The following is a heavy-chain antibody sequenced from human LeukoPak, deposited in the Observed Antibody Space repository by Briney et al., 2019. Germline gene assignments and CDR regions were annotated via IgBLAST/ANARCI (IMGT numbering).Heavy chain of an antibody. CDR1: GGSLSSGGYY. CDR2: IYYSGST. D-gene: IGHD3-22*01. CDR3: ARGRRYYDSSGYTPFGY. V-gene: IGHV4-31*11. Sequence: PSGTLSLTCAVSGGSLSSGGYYWSWVRQHPGKGLEWIGYIYYSGSTYYNPSLKSRVTISVDTSKNQFSLKLSTVTAAATAVYYCARGRRYYDSSGYTPFGYWGQGTLVTVSS. J-gene: IGHJ4*02.